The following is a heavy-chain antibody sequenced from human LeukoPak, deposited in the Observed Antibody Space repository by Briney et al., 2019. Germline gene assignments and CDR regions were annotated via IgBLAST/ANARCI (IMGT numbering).Heavy chain of an antibody. CDR3: AKDIERVLVTYYFDY. D-gene: IGHD3-16*02. V-gene: IGHV3-9*01. Sequence: GRSLRLSCAASGFTFDDYAMHWVRQAPGKGLEWVSGISWNSGSIGYADSVKGRFTISRDNAKNSLYLQMNSLRAEDTALYYCAKDIERVLVTYYFDYWGQGTLVTVSS. CDR1: GFTFDDYA. CDR2: ISWNSGSI. J-gene: IGHJ4*02.